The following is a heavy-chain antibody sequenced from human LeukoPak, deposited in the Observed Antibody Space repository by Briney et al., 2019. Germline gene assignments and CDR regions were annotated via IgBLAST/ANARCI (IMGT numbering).Heavy chain of an antibody. Sequence: ASVKVSCKASGYTFTSYDINWVRQATGQGLAWMGWMNPNSGNTGYAQKFQGRVTMTKSASINTAYMELSSLTSDDTAVYYCARSSVGARRRIDYWGQGTLVTVSS. D-gene: IGHD1-26*01. CDR1: GYTFTSYD. J-gene: IGHJ4*02. CDR3: ARSSVGARRRIDY. V-gene: IGHV1-8*01. CDR2: MNPNSGNT.